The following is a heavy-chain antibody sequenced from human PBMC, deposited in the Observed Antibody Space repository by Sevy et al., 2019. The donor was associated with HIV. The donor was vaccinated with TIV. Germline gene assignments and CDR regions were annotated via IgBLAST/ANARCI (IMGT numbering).Heavy chain of an antibody. CDR3: AKGGIAVPGPPDY. J-gene: IGHJ4*02. V-gene: IGHV3-43*01. CDR2: ISWDGETT. CDR1: GFTFDDYN. Sequence: GGSLRLSCAVSGFTFDDYNLHWIRQPPGKGLEWVSVISWDGETTHYADSVKGRFTISRDNIKDSLYLQMNSLRTEDTALYYCAKGGIAVPGPPDYWAREPGSPSPQ. D-gene: IGHD6-19*01.